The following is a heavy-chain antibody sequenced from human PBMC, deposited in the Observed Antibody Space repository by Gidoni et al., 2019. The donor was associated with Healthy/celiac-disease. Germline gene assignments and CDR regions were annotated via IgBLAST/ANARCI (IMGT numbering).Heavy chain of an antibody. CDR3: TTDYDRGPP. J-gene: IGHJ5*02. D-gene: IGHD3-22*01. V-gene: IGHV3-49*04. CDR1: GFTFGDYA. Sequence: EVQLVESGGGLVQPGRSLRLSCTASGFTFGDYAMSWVRHAPGKGLEWVGFIRSKAYGGTTEYAASVKGRFTISRDDSKSIAYLQMNSLKTEDTAVYYCTTDYDRGPPWGQGTLVTVSS. CDR2: IRSKAYGGTT.